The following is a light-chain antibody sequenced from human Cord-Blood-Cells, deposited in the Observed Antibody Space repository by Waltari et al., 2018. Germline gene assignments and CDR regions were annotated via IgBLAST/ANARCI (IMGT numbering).Light chain of an antibody. CDR1: QSLLHSNGYTY. J-gene: IGKJ1*01. V-gene: IGKV2-28*01. CDR2: LGS. Sequence: DIVMTQSPLSLPVTPGEPASISYRSSQSLLHSNGYTYLDWYLQKPGQSPQLLIYLGSNRASGVPDRFRGSGSGTDSTLKISSVEAEDVGVYYCMQALQTPTFGQGTKVEIK. CDR3: MQALQTPT.